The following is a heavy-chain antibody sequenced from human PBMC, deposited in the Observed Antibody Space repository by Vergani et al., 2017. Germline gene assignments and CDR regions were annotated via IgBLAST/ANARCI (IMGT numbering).Heavy chain of an antibody. J-gene: IGHJ4*02. CDR3: ARDGASSSWSAFDY. CDR2: IYYSGST. V-gene: IGHV4-31*03. CDR1: VGSISSGGYY. Sequence: QVQLQESGPGLVKPSQTLSLTCTVSVGSISSGGYYWSWIRQHPGKGREWIGYIYYSGSTYYNTSLKSRVTISVDTSKNQFSLKLSSVTAADTAVYYCARDGASSSWSAFDYWGQGTLVTVSS. D-gene: IGHD6-13*01.